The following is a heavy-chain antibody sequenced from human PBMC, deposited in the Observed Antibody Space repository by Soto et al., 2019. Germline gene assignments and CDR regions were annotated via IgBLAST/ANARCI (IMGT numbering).Heavy chain of an antibody. D-gene: IGHD5-18*01. V-gene: IGHV4-34*01. CDR3: ARGKPSGYRFGPRNFFYYGLDV. CDR2: VHPSGST. J-gene: IGHJ6*02. CDR1: SASLGDHY. Sequence: PSETLSLTCAVFSASLGDHYLAWIRQSPDKGLEWIGEVHPSGSTDYNPSLKCRLTLSLDTSKNQFSLKVASVTAADTAVYFCARGKPSGYRFGPRNFFYYGLDVWGPGTTVTVSS.